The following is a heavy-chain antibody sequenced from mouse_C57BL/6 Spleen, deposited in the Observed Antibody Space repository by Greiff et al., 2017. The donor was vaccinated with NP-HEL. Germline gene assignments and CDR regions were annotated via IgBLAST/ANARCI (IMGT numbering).Heavy chain of an antibody. CDR3: ARHEPIYYDYPYYAMDY. J-gene: IGHJ4*01. D-gene: IGHD2-4*01. V-gene: IGHV5-6*01. Sequence: EVNVVESGGDLVKPGGFLKLSCAASGFTFSSYGMSWVRQTPDKRLEWVATISSGGRYTYHPDSVKGRFTITRNNAKNTLYLQMSSLKAEYTAMYYCARHEPIYYDYPYYAMDYWGQGTSVTVSS. CDR2: ISSGGRYT. CDR1: GFTFSSYG.